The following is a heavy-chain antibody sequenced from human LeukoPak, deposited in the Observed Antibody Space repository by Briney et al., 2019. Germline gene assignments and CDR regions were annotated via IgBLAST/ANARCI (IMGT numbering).Heavy chain of an antibody. J-gene: IGHJ4*02. D-gene: IGHD3-22*01. CDR1: GDSISTSSSY. CDR3: ARGSYYYDSSGYLFDY. V-gene: IGHV4-61*05. CDR2: IYYSGST. Sequence: SETLSLTCTVSGDSISTSSSYWGWIRQPPGEGLEWIGYIYYSGSTNYNPSLKSRVTISVDTSKNQFSLKLSSVTAADTAVYYCARGSYYYDSSGYLFDYWGQGTLVTVSS.